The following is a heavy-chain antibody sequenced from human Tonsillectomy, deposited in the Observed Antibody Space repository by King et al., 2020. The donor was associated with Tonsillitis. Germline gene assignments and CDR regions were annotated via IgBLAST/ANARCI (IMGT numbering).Heavy chain of an antibody. D-gene: IGHD3-22*01. Sequence: VQLVESGGGLVQPGGSLRLSCAVSGFTFTTYWMSWVRQAPGKGLEAVANIKQDGSEKNYVDSVKGRFTISRDNARNSLYLQMDSLRAEDTAVYYCVGGGWFSYYSSGLPEDYWGQGTLVTVSS. J-gene: IGHJ4*02. CDR3: VGGGWFSYYSSGLPEDY. CDR2: IKQDGSEK. CDR1: GFTFTTYW. V-gene: IGHV3-7*03.